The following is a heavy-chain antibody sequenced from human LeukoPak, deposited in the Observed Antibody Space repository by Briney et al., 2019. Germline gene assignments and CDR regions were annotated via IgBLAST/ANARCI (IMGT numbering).Heavy chain of an antibody. D-gene: IGHD3-22*01. CDR1: GGSIGSYY. Sequence: PSETLSLTCTVPGGSIGSYYWNWIRQPPGKGLEWIGYVSYSGSTNYNPSLKSRVTMSVDKSKNQFSLKLTSVAAADTAVYFCARATSGYYFDFWDQGTLVTVSS. J-gene: IGHJ4*02. V-gene: IGHV4-59*01. CDR2: VSYSGST. CDR3: ARATSGYYFDF.